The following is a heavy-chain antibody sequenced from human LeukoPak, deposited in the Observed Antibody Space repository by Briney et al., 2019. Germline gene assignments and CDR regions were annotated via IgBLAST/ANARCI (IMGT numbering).Heavy chain of an antibody. V-gene: IGHV1-46*01. CDR3: ARDIVVVPAALTGIYYYYGMDV. D-gene: IGHD2-2*01. CDR2: INPSGGST. Sequence: ASVKVSCKASGYTFTSYYMHWVRQTPGQGLEWMGIINPSGGSTSYAQKFQGRVTMTRDTSTSTVYMELSSLRSEDTAVYYCARDIVVVPAALTGIYYYYGMDVWGQGTTVTVSS. J-gene: IGHJ6*02. CDR1: GYTFTSYY.